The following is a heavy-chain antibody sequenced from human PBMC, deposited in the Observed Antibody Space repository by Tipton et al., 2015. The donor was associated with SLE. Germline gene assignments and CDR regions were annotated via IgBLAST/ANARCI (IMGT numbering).Heavy chain of an antibody. Sequence: QVQLVQSGAEVKKPGASVKVSCKASGDSFSNYGISWVRQAPGQGLEWMGWISAYNGNSDYEQKFQGRVAMTTETSTTTAYMELRSLRSDDTAVYYCARLGGSSGWYSEGYFDYWGQGTLVTVSS. V-gene: IGHV1-18*01. J-gene: IGHJ4*02. CDR1: GDSFSNYG. CDR2: ISAYNGNS. D-gene: IGHD6-19*01. CDR3: ARLGGSSGWYSEGYFDY.